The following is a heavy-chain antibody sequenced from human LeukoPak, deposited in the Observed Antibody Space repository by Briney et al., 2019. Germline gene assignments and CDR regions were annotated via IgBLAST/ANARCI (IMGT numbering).Heavy chain of an antibody. CDR1: GYTFTNYW. D-gene: IGHD1-14*01. J-gene: IGHJ4*02. Sequence: GESLKISCRGSGYTFTNYWIGWVRQMPGKGLEWMGIIYPGDSHSRYSPSFQGQVTISADKSISTAYLQWNSLKASDTAMYYCARQDKRKSPDYWGQGTLVTVSS. CDR2: IYPGDSHS. CDR3: ARQDKRKSPDY. V-gene: IGHV5-51*01.